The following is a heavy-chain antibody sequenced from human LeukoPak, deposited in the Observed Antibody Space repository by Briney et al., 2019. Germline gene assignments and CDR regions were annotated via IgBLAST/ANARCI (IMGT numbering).Heavy chain of an antibody. CDR1: GYSFTRYW. D-gene: IGHD4-17*01. Sequence: GESLKISCKGSGYSFTRYWIGWVRQMPGKGLEWMGIIDPGDSDTRYSPSFQGQVTMSADKSISIAYLQWSSLKASDSAVYYCARRNGDYAVDYWGQGTLVTVSS. CDR2: IDPGDSDT. J-gene: IGHJ4*02. CDR3: ARRNGDYAVDY. V-gene: IGHV5-51*01.